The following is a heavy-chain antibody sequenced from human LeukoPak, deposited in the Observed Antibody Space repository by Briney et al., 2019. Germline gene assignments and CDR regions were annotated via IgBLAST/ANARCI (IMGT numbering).Heavy chain of an antibody. CDR3: AREGGATFDY. V-gene: IGHV4-61*01. Sequence: SETLSLTCTVSGGSVSSGRYYWSWIRQPPGKGLEWIGYIYYSGSTNYNPSLKSRVTISVDTSKNQFSLKLSSVTAADTAVYYCAREGGATFDYWGQGTLVTVSS. D-gene: IGHD1-26*01. CDR1: GGSVSSGRYY. J-gene: IGHJ4*02. CDR2: IYYSGST.